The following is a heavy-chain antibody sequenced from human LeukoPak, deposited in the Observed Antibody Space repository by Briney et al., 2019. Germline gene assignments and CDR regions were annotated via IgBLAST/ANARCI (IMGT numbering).Heavy chain of an antibody. D-gene: IGHD5-24*01. CDR2: IRSKAYGGTT. Sequence: PGGSLRLSCTASGFTFGDYAMIWVRQAPGKGLECVGFIRSKAYGGTTEYAASVKGRFTISRDDSKSIAYLQMNSLKTEDTAVYYCARRRGDDYEDYYFDYWGQGTLVTVSS. V-gene: IGHV3-49*04. CDR1: GFTFGDYA. J-gene: IGHJ4*02. CDR3: ARRRGDDYEDYYFDY.